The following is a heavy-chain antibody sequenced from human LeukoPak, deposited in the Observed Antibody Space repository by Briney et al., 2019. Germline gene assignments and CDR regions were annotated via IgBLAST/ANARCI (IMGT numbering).Heavy chain of an antibody. Sequence: GGSLRLSCAASGFTFSSYSMNWLRQAPGKGLEWVSSISSSSSYIYYADSVKGRFTISRDNAKNSLYLQMNSLRAEDTAVYYCARRCCSSTSCYYYFDYWGQGTLVTVSS. D-gene: IGHD2-2*01. J-gene: IGHJ4*02. CDR3: ARRCCSSTSCYYYFDY. V-gene: IGHV3-21*01. CDR2: ISSSSSYI. CDR1: GFTFSSYS.